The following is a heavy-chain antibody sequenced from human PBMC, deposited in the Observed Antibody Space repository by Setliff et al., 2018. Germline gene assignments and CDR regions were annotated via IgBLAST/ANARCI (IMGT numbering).Heavy chain of an antibody. Sequence: PSETLSLTCGVSGGGGSFSAYYWSWIRQPPGKGLEWIGETSPGGSTIYNPSLRSRVTMSVDTAKNRFSLNLTSVTAADTAVYYCATSGFCSAGSCYSFDDWGQGALVTVSS. J-gene: IGHJ4*02. CDR1: GGGGSFSAYY. CDR2: TSPGGST. CDR3: ATSGFCSAGSCYSFDD. V-gene: IGHV4-34*01. D-gene: IGHD6-19*01.